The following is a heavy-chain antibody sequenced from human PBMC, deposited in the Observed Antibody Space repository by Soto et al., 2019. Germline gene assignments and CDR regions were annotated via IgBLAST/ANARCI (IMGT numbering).Heavy chain of an antibody. V-gene: IGHV1-18*01. J-gene: IGHJ4*02. CDR3: ARENSYVDY. CDR2: ISAYNANA. CDR1: GYTFRNFG. Sequence: QIQLLQSGAEVKKPGASVKVTCKASGYTFRNFGISWVRQAPGQGLEWMGWISAYNANANYAQKFQGRLTMTADTPTSTAYMELRSLRSDDKAVYYCARENSYVDYWGQGTLVTVSS.